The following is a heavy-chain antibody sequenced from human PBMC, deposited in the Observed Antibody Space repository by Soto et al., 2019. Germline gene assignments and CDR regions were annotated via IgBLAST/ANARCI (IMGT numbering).Heavy chain of an antibody. D-gene: IGHD3-16*01. Sequence: QDQLVQSGAEVKRPGSSVKVSCKASGDTFSSYSISWVRQAPGQGLEWMGRIIPMVGTPNYAQKFQGRVTFSADKSTSTAYMVLNSLISDDTAVYYCATDGGSTSSSAYNYFMDVWGKGTPVTVSS. J-gene: IGHJ6*03. V-gene: IGHV1-69*08. CDR1: GDTFSSYS. CDR2: IIPMVGTP. CDR3: ATDGGSTSSSAYNYFMDV.